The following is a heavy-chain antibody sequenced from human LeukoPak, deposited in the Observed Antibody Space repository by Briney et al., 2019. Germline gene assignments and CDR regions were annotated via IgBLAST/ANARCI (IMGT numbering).Heavy chain of an antibody. J-gene: IGHJ5*02. CDR1: GYTFTSYD. CDR2: MNPNSGNT. V-gene: IGHV1-8*01. D-gene: IGHD3-3*01. Sequence: GASVKVSCKASGYTFTSYDINWVRQATGQGLEWMGWMNPNSGNTGYSQKFQGRVTMTRNTSISTAYMELSSLRSEDTAVYYCARGGSYDFWSGYYTGPDWFDPWGQGTLVTVSS. CDR3: ARGGSYDFWSGYYTGPDWFDP.